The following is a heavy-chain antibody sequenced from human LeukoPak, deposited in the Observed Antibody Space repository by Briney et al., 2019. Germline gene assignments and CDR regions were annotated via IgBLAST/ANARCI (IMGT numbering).Heavy chain of an antibody. CDR1: GYSFTSYW. Sequence: GESLQISCKGSGYSFTSYWIAWVRQMPGKGLEWMGIIYPGDSDTRYSPSFQGQVTISVDKSVSAAYLQWSSLKASDTAMYYCASPPTRECSSISCPLFYWGQGTLVTVSS. CDR2: IYPGDSDT. CDR3: ASPPTRECSSISCPLFY. D-gene: IGHD2-2*01. V-gene: IGHV5-51*01. J-gene: IGHJ4*02.